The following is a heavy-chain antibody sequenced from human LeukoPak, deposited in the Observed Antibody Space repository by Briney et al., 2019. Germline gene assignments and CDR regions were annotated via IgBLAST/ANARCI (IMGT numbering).Heavy chain of an antibody. CDR3: ATGDSAATGYYYGMDV. J-gene: IGHJ6*02. V-gene: IGHV1-24*01. D-gene: IGHD2-15*01. CDR1: GYTLTELS. CDR2: FDPEDGET. Sequence: ASVNVSCKVSGYTLTELSMHWVRQAPGKGLEWMGGFDPEDGETIYAQKFQGRVTMTEDTSTDTAYMELSSLRSEDTAVYYCATGDSAATGYYYGMDVWGQGTTVTVSS.